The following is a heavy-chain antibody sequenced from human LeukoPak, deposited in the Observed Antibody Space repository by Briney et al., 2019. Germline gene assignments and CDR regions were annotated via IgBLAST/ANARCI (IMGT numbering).Heavy chain of an antibody. V-gene: IGHV3-9*01. CDR1: GFTFDDYA. Sequence: GGSLRLSCAASGFTFDDYAMHWVRKAPGKGLEWVSGISWNSGGTGYADSVKGRVTISRDNAKNSLYLQMNSLRVEDTALYYCAKDTRYSNYAGGSFDIWGQGTMVTVSS. CDR2: ISWNSGGT. CDR3: AKDTRYSNYAGGSFDI. D-gene: IGHD4-11*01. J-gene: IGHJ3*02.